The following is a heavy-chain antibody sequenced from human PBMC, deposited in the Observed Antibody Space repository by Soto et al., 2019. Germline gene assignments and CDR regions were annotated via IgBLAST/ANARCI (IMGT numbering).Heavy chain of an antibody. J-gene: IGHJ4*02. CDR2: IYYSGST. CDR3: ARSAYCSGGSCFPTRTDY. V-gene: IGHV4-59*08. CDR1: GGSISSYY. Sequence: QVQLQESGPGLVKPSETLSLTCTVSGGSISSYYWSWIRQPPGKGLEWIGYIYYSGSTNYNPSLKSRVTISVDTPKSQFSLKLSSVTAADTAVYYCARSAYCSGGSCFPTRTDYWGQGTLVTVSS. D-gene: IGHD2-15*01.